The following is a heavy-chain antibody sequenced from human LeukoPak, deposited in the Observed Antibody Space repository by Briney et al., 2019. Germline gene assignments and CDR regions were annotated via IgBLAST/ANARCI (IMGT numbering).Heavy chain of an antibody. D-gene: IGHD3-22*01. CDR3: ARGGRGSAAVVAPRSFDI. CDR2: ISSSSSYI. J-gene: IGHJ3*02. CDR1: GFTFSSYS. Sequence: KPGGSLRLSCAASGFTFSSYSMNWVRQAPGKGLEWVSSISSSSSYIYYADSVKGRFIISRDISKNTLYLQMNSLRAEDSALYYCARGGRGSAAVVAPRSFDIWGQGTMVTVSS. V-gene: IGHV3-21*04.